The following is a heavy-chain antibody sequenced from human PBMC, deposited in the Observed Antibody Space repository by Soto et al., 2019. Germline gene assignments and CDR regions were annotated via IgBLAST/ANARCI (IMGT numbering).Heavy chain of an antibody. CDR2: IIPIFGTA. V-gene: IGHV1-69*01. D-gene: IGHD2-2*02. CDR1: GSTFSSYA. CDR3: ARRIVVVPAAIPNAFDI. Sequence: QVQLVQSGAEVKKPGSSVKVSCKASGSTFSSYAISWVRQAPGQGLEWMGGIIPIFGTANYAQKFQGRVTITADESTSTAYMELSSLRSEDTAVYYCARRIVVVPAAIPNAFDIWGQGTMVTVSS. J-gene: IGHJ3*02.